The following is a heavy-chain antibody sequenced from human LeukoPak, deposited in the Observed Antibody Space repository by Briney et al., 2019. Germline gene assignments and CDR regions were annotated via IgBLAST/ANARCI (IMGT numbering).Heavy chain of an antibody. CDR1: GGTFSSYA. V-gene: IGHV1-69*13. Sequence: GASVKVSCKASGGTFSSYAISWVRQAPGQGLEWMGGIIPIFGTANYAQKFQGRVTVTADESTSTAYMELSSLRSEDTAVYYCATAVADDGFHWGQGTLVTVSS. J-gene: IGHJ4*02. D-gene: IGHD6-19*01. CDR3: ATAVADDGFH. CDR2: IIPIFGTA.